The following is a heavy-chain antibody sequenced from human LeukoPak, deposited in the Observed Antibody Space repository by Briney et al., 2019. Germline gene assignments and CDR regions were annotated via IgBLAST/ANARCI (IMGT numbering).Heavy chain of an antibody. CDR2: FDPEDGET. CDR3: ATLSGGYSYGSSPLYYFDY. D-gene: IGHD5-18*01. Sequence: GASVKVSCKVSGYTLTELSMHWVRQAPGKGLEWMGGFDPEDGETIYAQKFQGRVTMTEDASTDTAYMELSSLRSEDTAVYYCATLSGGYSYGSSPLYYFDYWGQGTLVTVSS. CDR1: GYTLTELS. J-gene: IGHJ4*02. V-gene: IGHV1-24*01.